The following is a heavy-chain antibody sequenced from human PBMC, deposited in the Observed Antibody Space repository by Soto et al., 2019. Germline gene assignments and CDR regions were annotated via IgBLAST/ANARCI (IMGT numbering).Heavy chain of an antibody. CDR1: GYSFTTYA. D-gene: IGHD1-1*01. Sequence: QVQVVQSGAEVKKPGASVKISCKASGYSFTTYAMHWVRQAPGQRLEWMAWINGGNGNTKYSQKFQERVTITRDTSANIAYMELSSLRSEDSAVYYCARGKGMEENYYYHGMDVWGQGTTVSVSS. J-gene: IGHJ6*02. V-gene: IGHV1-3*01. CDR2: INGGNGNT. CDR3: ARGKGMEENYYYHGMDV.